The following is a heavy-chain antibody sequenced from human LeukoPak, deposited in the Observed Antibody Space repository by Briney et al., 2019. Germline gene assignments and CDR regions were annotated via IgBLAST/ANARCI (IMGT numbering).Heavy chain of an antibody. V-gene: IGHV3-21*04. D-gene: IGHD7-27*01. CDR2: ITSSSSHK. CDR3: AKDQVWGFAYYYYYMDV. CDR1: GFTFSDYS. Sequence: KSGGSLRLSCAASGFTFSDYSMNWVRQAPGKGLEWVSSITSSSSHKFHADSVKGRFTVSRDNSKNSLYLQMNSLRAEDTAVYYCAKDQVWGFAYYYYYMDVWGKGTTVTVSS. J-gene: IGHJ6*03.